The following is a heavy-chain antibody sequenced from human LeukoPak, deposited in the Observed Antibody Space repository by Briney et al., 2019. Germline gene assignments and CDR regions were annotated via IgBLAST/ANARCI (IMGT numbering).Heavy chain of an antibody. J-gene: IGHJ6*02. V-gene: IGHV4-4*02. CDR2: IYHSGST. Sequence: PSGTLSLTCAVSGGSISSSNWWSWLRQPPGKGLEWIGEIYHSGSTNYNPSLKSRVTISVDKSKNQFSLKLSSVTAADTAVYYCARVLYYDSSAYPYGMDVWGQGTTVTVSS. CDR3: ARVLYYDSSAYPYGMDV. CDR1: GGSISSSNW. D-gene: IGHD3-22*01.